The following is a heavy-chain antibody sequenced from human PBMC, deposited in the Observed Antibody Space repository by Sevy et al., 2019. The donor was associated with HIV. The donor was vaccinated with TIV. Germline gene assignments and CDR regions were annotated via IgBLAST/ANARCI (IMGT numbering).Heavy chain of an antibody. J-gene: IGHJ6*02. CDR1: GFTFTYAW. V-gene: IGHV3-15*01. D-gene: IGHD2-8*02. CDR2: IKSKPDGGTT. Sequence: GESPKISCAASGFTFTYAWMSWVRQAPGKGLEWVGRIKSKPDGGTTDYAAPVKGRFTISRDDSKNTVYLQMNSLKTEDTAVYYCATDPIIVLLVTDGMDVWGQGTTVTVSS. CDR3: ATDPIIVLLVTDGMDV.